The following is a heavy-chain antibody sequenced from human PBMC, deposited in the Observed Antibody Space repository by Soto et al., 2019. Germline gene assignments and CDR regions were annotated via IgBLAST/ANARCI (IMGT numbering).Heavy chain of an antibody. Sequence: EVQLVESGGGLVKPGGSLRLSCAASGFTFSSYSMNWVRQAPGKGLEWVSSISSSSSYIYYADSVKGRFTISRDNAKKSLYLQMNSLRAEDTAVYYCARFGVAAHYYYYYGMDVWGQGTTVTVSS. CDR2: ISSSSSYI. D-gene: IGHD6-6*01. J-gene: IGHJ6*02. V-gene: IGHV3-21*01. CDR3: ARFGVAAHYYYYYGMDV. CDR1: GFTFSSYS.